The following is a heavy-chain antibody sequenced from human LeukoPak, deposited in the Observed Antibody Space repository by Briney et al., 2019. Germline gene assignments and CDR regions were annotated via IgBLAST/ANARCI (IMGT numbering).Heavy chain of an antibody. V-gene: IGHV4-34*01. Sequence: SETLSLTCAVYGGSFSGYYWSWIRQPPGKGLEWIGEINHSGSTNYNPSLKSRVTISVDTSKNQFSLKLSSVTAADTAVYYCARRGRRAVAFPFDYWGQGTLVTVSS. CDR3: ARRGRRAVAFPFDY. D-gene: IGHD6-19*01. CDR1: GGSFSGYY. J-gene: IGHJ4*02. CDR2: INHSGST.